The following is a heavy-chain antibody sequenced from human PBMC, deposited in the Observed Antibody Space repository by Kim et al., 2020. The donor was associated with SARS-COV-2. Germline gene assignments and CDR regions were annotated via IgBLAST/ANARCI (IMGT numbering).Heavy chain of an antibody. CDR1: GGSFSGYY. D-gene: IGHD6-13*01. J-gene: IGHJ4*02. CDR2: IDHSGTI. Sequence: SETLSHTCAVYGGSFSGYYWSWIRQPPGKGLEWIGEIDHSGTINYNPSLKSRVTISVDTSKNQFSLKLSSVTAADTAVYYCARGRKAAAGYWGQGTLVTV. V-gene: IGHV4-34*01. CDR3: ARGRKAAAGY.